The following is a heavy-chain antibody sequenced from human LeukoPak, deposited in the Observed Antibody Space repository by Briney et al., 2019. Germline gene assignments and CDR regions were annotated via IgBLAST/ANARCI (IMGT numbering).Heavy chain of an antibody. CDR2: INPNGGVT. V-gene: IGHV1-46*01. CDR3: ARITMLRGVTNDY. CDR1: GYTFTGNY. Sequence: GASVKVSCKASGYTFTGNYIHWVRQAPGQGLEWVGLINPNGGVTHYAQKFQGRVTVTRDLSTNTVYMELSSLTSEDTALYYCARITMLRGVTNDYWGQGTLVTVSS. D-gene: IGHD3-10*01. J-gene: IGHJ4*02.